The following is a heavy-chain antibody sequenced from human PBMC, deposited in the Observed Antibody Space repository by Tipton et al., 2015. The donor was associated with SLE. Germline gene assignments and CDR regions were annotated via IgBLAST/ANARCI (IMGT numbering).Heavy chain of an antibody. Sequence: TLSLTCTVSGGSISSSSYYWGWIRQPPGKGLEWFGSIYYSGSTYYNPPLKSRVTISVDTSKNQFSLKLSSVTAADTAVYFCARPIVGVAAFHIWGPGTMVTVSS. CDR2: IYYSGST. D-gene: IGHD1-26*01. CDR1: GGSISSSSYY. J-gene: IGHJ3*02. V-gene: IGHV4-39*07. CDR3: ARPIVGVAAFHI.